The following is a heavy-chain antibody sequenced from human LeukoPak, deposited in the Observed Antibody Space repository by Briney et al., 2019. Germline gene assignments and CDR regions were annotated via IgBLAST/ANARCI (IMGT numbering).Heavy chain of an antibody. D-gene: IGHD1-1*01. CDR3: VKPERYNRNGDYCYAMDV. J-gene: IGHJ6*02. CDR1: GFTLSSYW. CDR2: IKSDGSGT. Sequence: PGGSLRLSCAASGFTLSSYWMHWVRQAPGKGLVWVSRIKSDGSGTTYADSVKGRFTISRDNAKNTLYLEMSSLRDEDTAVYYCVKPERYNRNGDYCYAMDVWGQGTTVTVSS. V-gene: IGHV3-74*01.